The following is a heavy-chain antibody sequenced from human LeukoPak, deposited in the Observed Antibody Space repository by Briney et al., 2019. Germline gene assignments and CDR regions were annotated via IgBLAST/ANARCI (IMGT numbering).Heavy chain of an antibody. J-gene: IGHJ5*02. CDR3: VRGGPSTWS. CDR1: GFTLKLYW. CDR2: INDDGSDT. V-gene: IGHV3-74*01. Sequence: GGSLRPSCAAPGFTLKLYWMHWVRQVPGKRPVWVSRINDDGSDTIYADSVRGRFTISRDDAKNTVYLQMNNLRAEDTAVYYCVRGGPSTWSWGQGTLVTVSS. D-gene: IGHD2-15*01.